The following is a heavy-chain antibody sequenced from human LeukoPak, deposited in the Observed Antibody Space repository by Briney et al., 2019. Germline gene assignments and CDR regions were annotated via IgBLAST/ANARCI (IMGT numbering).Heavy chain of an antibody. D-gene: IGHD6-6*01. CDR3: ARRQLVGPGFDP. V-gene: IGHV1-2*02. Sequence: GASVKVSCKASGYTFTGYYMHWVRQAPGQGLEWMGWINPNSGGTNYEQKFQGRVTMTRDTSISTAYMELSRLRSDDTAVYYCARRQLVGPGFDPWGQGTLVTVSS. CDR1: GYTFTGYY. CDR2: INPNSGGT. J-gene: IGHJ5*02.